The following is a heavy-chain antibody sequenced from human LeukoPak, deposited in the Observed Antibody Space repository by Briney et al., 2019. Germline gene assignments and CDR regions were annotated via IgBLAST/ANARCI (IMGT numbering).Heavy chain of an antibody. D-gene: IGHD1-26*01. CDR3: ARGIVGATKGYFDY. CDR1: GGTFSSYA. V-gene: IGHV1-69*04. J-gene: IGHJ4*02. CDR2: IIPILGIA. Sequence: VASVKVSCKASGGTFSSYAISWVRQAPGQGLEWMGRIIPILGIANYAQKFQGRVTITADKSTSTAYMELSSLRSEDTAVYYCARGIVGATKGYFDYWGQGTLVTASS.